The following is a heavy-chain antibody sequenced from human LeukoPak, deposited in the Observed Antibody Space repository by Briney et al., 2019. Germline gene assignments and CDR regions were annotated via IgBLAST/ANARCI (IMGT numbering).Heavy chain of an antibody. CDR3: ASDNGDYPYYFDF. Sequence: KSSETLSLTCAVSGGSISSGIYSWNWIRQPPGKGLEWIGYIYHSGSTYYNPSLKSRVTILVDRSKNQFSLKLSSVTAADTAVYYCASDNGDYPYYFDFWGQGTLVTVSS. CDR1: GGSISSGIYS. D-gene: IGHD4-17*01. CDR2: IYHSGST. J-gene: IGHJ4*02. V-gene: IGHV4-30-2*01.